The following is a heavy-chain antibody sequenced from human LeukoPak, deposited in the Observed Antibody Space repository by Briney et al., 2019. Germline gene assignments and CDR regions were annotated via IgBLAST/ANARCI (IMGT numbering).Heavy chain of an antibody. Sequence: SGGCQKLSCATSGFTFDDYAMQWVRQAPGKGLEWVSGISWNSGSIGYADSVKGRFTISRDNAKNSLYLQVNSLRLEDTCLYYCAINWRIRLGELSALFDYWG. J-gene: IGHJ4*01. CDR1: GFTFDDYA. CDR3: AINWRIRLGELSALFDY. D-gene: IGHD3-16*02. CDR2: ISWNSGSI. V-gene: IGHV3-9*01.